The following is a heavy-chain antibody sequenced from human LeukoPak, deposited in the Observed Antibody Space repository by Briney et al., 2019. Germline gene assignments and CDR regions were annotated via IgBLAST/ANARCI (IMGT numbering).Heavy chain of an antibody. CDR2: MNPNSGNT. Sequence: GASVKVSCKASGYTFTSYDINWVRQATGQGLEWMGWMNPNSGNTGYAQKFQGRVTMTRNTSISTAYMELSSLRSEDTAVYYCARGRGVAGTRAGVHKIFLWGQGTLVTVSS. CDR1: GYTFTSYD. J-gene: IGHJ4*02. CDR3: ARGRGVAGTRAGVHKIFL. D-gene: IGHD6-19*01. V-gene: IGHV1-8*01.